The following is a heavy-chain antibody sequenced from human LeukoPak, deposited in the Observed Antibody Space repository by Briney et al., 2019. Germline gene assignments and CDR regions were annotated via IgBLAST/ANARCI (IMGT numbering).Heavy chain of an antibody. Sequence: PSETLSLTCTVSGGSISSSSYYWGWIRQPPGKGLEWIGSIYYSGSTYYNPSLKSRVTISVDTSKNQFSLKLSSVTAADTAVYYCARRYSSGWYALFDYWGQGTLVTVSS. V-gene: IGHV4-39*01. CDR3: ARRYSSGWYALFDY. CDR1: GGSISSSSYY. CDR2: IYYSGST. D-gene: IGHD6-19*01. J-gene: IGHJ4*02.